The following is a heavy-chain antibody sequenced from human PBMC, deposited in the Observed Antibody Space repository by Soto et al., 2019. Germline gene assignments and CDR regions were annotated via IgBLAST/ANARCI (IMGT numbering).Heavy chain of an antibody. V-gene: IGHV3-21*01. CDR1: GFTFSSYS. CDR3: ARAGEAQQLINWFDP. Sequence: PGGSLRLSCAASGFTFSSYSMNWVRQAPGKGLEWVSSISSSSSYIYYADSVKGRFTISRDNAKNSLYLQMNSLRAEDTAVYYCARAGEAQQLINWFDPWGQGTLVTVSS. D-gene: IGHD6-13*01. J-gene: IGHJ5*02. CDR2: ISSSSSYI.